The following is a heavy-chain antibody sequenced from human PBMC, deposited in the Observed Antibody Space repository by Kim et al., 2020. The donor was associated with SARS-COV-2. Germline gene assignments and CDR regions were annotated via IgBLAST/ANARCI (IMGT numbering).Heavy chain of an antibody. D-gene: IGHD5-18*01. Sequence: SETLSLTCAVYGGSFSGYYWSWIRQPPGKGLEWIWEINHSGSTNYNPSLKSRVTISVDTSKNQFSLKLSSVTAADTAVYYCARLGYSYGLDYWGQGTLVTVSS. CDR2: INHSGST. V-gene: IGHV4-34*01. J-gene: IGHJ4*02. CDR1: GGSFSGYY. CDR3: ARLGYSYGLDY.